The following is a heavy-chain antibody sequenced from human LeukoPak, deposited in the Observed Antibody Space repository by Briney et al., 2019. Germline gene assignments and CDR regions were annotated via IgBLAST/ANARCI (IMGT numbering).Heavy chain of an antibody. CDR3: ARVVFPSRVSDY. CDR1: GFTFSSYW. V-gene: IGHV3-7*01. D-gene: IGHD2-21*01. Sequence: PGGSLRLSCAASGFTFSSYWMSWVRQAPGKGLEWVANIKQDGSEKYYVDSAKGRFTISKDNAKNSLYLQMNSLRVEDTAVYYCARVVFPSRVSDYWGQGTLVTVSS. CDR2: IKQDGSEK. J-gene: IGHJ4*02.